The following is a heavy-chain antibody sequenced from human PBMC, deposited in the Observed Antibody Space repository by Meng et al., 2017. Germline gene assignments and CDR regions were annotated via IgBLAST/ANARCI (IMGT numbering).Heavy chain of an antibody. V-gene: IGHV4-39*07. CDR1: GGSISSSSYY. CDR2: IYYSGST. Sequence: SETLSLTCTVSGGSISSSSYYWGWIRQPPGKGLEWIGSIYYSGSTYYNPSLKSRVTISVDTSKNQFSLKLSSVTAADTAVYYCAGGVESTGAYYDFWTNYYYYGMDVWGQGTTVTVSS. CDR3: AGGVESTGAYYDFWTNYYYYGMDV. D-gene: IGHD3-3*01. J-gene: IGHJ6*02.